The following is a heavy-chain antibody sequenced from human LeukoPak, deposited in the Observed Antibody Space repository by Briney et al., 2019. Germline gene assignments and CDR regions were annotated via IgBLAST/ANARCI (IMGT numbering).Heavy chain of an antibody. CDR2: FDPEDGET. D-gene: IGHD2-2*01. V-gene: IGHV1-24*01. Sequence: ASVKVSCTVSGYTLTEFSMHRVRQAPGRGLEWMGGFDPEDGETIYAQKFQGRVTMTEDTSTDTAYMELSSLRSEDTAVYYCATISRQLEYDYWGQGTLVTVSS. J-gene: IGHJ4*02. CDR3: ATISRQLEYDY. CDR1: GYTLTEFS.